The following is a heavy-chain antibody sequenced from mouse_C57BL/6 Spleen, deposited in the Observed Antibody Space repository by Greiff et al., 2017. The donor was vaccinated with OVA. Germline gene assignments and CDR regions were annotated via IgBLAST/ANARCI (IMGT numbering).Heavy chain of an antibody. D-gene: IGHD1-1*01. J-gene: IGHJ2*01. Sequence: VQLKQSGAELVRPGASVKLSCTASGFNIKDDYMHWVKQRPEQGLEWIGWIDPENGDTEYASKFQGKATITADTSSNTAYLQLSSLTSEDTAVYYCTTRRYYSPYFDYWGQGTTLTVSS. CDR1: GFNIKDDY. CDR2: IDPENGDT. V-gene: IGHV14-4*01. CDR3: TTRRYYSPYFDY.